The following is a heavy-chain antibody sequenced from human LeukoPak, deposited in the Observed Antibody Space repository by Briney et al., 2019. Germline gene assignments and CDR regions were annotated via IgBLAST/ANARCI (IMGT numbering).Heavy chain of an antibody. D-gene: IGHD3-10*01. CDR1: GYTFTSYE. Sequence: ASVKVSCKGSGYTFTSYEINWVRQATGQGLEWMGWVNPNSGNTGYAQKFQGRVTMTRNTSISTAYMELSSLRSEDTAVYYCARPTMEGSDGYYGSGSYYDYWGQGTLVTVSS. V-gene: IGHV1-8*01. J-gene: IGHJ4*02. CDR2: VNPNSGNT. CDR3: ARPTMEGSDGYYGSGSYYDY.